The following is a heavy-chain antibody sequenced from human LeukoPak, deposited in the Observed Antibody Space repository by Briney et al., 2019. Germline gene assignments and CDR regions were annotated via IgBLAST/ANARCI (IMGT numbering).Heavy chain of an antibody. Sequence: GGSLRLSCAASGFTFSSYAMSWVRQAPGKGLEWVSTISAGGGSTYYADSVKGRFTISRDNSKNTLYLQMNSLRAEDTAVYYCARDEWQGCSSTSCYVGAFDIWGQGTMVTVSS. J-gene: IGHJ3*02. V-gene: IGHV3-23*01. CDR2: ISAGGGST. CDR3: ARDEWQGCSSTSCYVGAFDI. CDR1: GFTFSSYA. D-gene: IGHD2-2*01.